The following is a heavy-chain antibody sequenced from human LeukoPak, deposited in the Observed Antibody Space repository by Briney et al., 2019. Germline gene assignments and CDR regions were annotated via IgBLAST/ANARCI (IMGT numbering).Heavy chain of an antibody. CDR1: GGSISSYY. Sequence: SETLSLTCTVSGGSISSYYWSWIRQPPGKGLEWIGYIYYSGSTNYNPSLKSRVTISVDTSKNQFSLKLSSVTAADTAVYYCARVAVTRLGELSPYDYWGQGTLVTVSS. CDR3: ARVAVTRLGELSPYDY. V-gene: IGHV4-59*08. J-gene: IGHJ4*02. CDR2: IYYSGST. D-gene: IGHD3-16*02.